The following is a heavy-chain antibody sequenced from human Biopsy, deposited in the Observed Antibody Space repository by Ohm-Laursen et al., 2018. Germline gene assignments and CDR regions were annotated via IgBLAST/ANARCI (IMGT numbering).Heavy chain of an antibody. CDR1: GVTPSGYG. D-gene: IGHD3-10*01. CDR2: ISASSSYI. Sequence: SLRLSCTAFGVTPSGYGMNWARQAPGKGLEWVSSISASSSYIYYADSVKGRFTVSRDNTKNTLYLQMNSLRAADTAIYFCATELLPPGVGGPWLDSWGQGTPDTVSS. CDR3: ATELLPPGVGGPWLDS. V-gene: IGHV3-21*06. J-gene: IGHJ5*01.